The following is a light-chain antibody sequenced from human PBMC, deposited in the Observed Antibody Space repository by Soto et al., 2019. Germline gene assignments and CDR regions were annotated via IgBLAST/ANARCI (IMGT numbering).Light chain of an antibody. V-gene: IGKV3-20*01. Sequence: EIVLTQSPRTLSLSPGESATLSCTASQSVRSNSLAWYQQKPGQAPRLLMFGASGRATGTPPRFSGRGSGTDVTLTISRLEPEDFAVYYCQQYGTAPLTFGVGTKVDI. CDR2: GAS. CDR1: QSVRSNS. J-gene: IGKJ4*01. CDR3: QQYGTAPLT.